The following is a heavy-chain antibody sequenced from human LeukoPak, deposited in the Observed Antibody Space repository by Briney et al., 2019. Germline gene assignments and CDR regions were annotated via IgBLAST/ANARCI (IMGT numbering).Heavy chain of an antibody. V-gene: IGHV4-30-4*01. CDR1: GATISSGGYY. CDR3: ARDGYNSGYFDY. Sequence: SETLSLTCTVSGATISSGGYYWNWIRQPPGKGLEWIGYIYYSRSTSYSPFLKSRLTISVDTSKNQFSLKLSSVTAADTAVYYCARDGYNSGYFDYWGQGTLVTVSS. J-gene: IGHJ4*02. D-gene: IGHD5-24*01. CDR2: IYYSRST.